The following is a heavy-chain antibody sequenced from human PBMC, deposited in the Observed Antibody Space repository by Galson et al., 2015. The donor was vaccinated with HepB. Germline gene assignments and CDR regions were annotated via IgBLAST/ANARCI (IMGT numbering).Heavy chain of an antibody. V-gene: IGHV4-34*01. CDR1: GGSFSGYS. Sequence: LTCAVFGGSFSGYSWSWIRQPPGRGLEWIGEINHSGSTNYNPSLKSRVTISVDTSKNQFSLKLSSVTAADTAVYYCARGLFLSSSWRHDYYYYGMDVWGQGTTVTVSS. J-gene: IGHJ6*02. D-gene: IGHD6-13*01. CDR2: INHSGST. CDR3: ARGLFLSSSWRHDYYYYGMDV.